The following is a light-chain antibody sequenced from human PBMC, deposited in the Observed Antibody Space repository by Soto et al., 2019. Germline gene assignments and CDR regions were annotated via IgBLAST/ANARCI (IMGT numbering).Light chain of an antibody. J-gene: IGKJ3*01. CDR2: AAS. V-gene: IGKV1-27*01. Sequence: DIQMTQSPSSLSASVGDSVTITCRASQDISNYLAWYQQKPGKPPKLLISAASTLQSGVPSRFSGSGSGTDFTLSISSLQPDDVATYYCQKYNSVPLFTFGPGTKVDIK. CDR3: QKYNSVPLFT. CDR1: QDISNY.